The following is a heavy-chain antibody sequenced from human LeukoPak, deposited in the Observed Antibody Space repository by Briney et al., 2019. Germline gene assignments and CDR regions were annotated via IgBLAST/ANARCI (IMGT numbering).Heavy chain of an antibody. CDR2: IYPGDSDT. D-gene: IGHD3-22*01. V-gene: IGHV5-51*01. CDR1: GYSFTSYW. Sequence: GESLKISCKGSGYSFTSYWIGWVRQMPGKGLEWMGIIYPGDSDTRYSPSFQGQVTISADKSISTAYLQWSSLKASDTAMYYCARPTYYYDSSGYYTRRVIDYWGQGTLVTVSS. CDR3: ARPTYYYDSSGYYTRRVIDY. J-gene: IGHJ4*02.